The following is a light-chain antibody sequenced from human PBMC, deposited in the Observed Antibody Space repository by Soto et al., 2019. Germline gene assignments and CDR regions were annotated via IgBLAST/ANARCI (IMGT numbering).Light chain of an antibody. Sequence: DIQLTQSPSFLSASVGDRVTITCRASQGISSYLAWYQQKPGKAPRLLLYAASTLQSGVPSTFSGSGSGTEFTLTISSMQPEDFATSYCQQLNTYPITFGQGTRLEIK. CDR3: QQLNTYPIT. V-gene: IGKV1-9*01. CDR2: AAS. CDR1: QGISSY. J-gene: IGKJ5*01.